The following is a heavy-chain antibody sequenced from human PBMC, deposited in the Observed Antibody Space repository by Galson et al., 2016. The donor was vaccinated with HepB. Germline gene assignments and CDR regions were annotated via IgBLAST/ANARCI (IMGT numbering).Heavy chain of an antibody. J-gene: IGHJ4*02. CDR2: IKEDGSVK. CDR3: ARDVNYGRFDR. V-gene: IGHV3-7*01. D-gene: IGHD3-10*01. Sequence: SLRLSCAASGISFSNYWMTWVRQAPGKGLEWVANIKEDGSVKYYVDSVKSRFIISRDNAKNALYLQLNSLRAEDTAVYYCARDVNYGRFDRWGQGTLVTVSS. CDR1: GISFSNYW.